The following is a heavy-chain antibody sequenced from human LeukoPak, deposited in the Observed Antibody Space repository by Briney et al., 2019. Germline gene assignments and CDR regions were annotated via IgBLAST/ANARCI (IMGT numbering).Heavy chain of an antibody. D-gene: IGHD2-15*01. CDR1: GGSISSYY. Sequence: SETLSLTCTVSGGSISSYYWSWIRQPPGKGLEWIGYIYYSGSTNYNPSLKGRVTISVDTSKNQFSLKLSSVTAADTAVYYCARDGGRLGLLPDVWGQGTTVTVSS. J-gene: IGHJ6*02. V-gene: IGHV4-59*01. CDR3: ARDGGRLGLLPDV. CDR2: IYYSGST.